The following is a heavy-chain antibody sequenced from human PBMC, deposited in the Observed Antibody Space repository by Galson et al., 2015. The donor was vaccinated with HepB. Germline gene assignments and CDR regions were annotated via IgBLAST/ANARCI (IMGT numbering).Heavy chain of an antibody. D-gene: IGHD4/OR15-4a*01. J-gene: IGHJ4*02. CDR2: ISSYGGNT. Sequence: SVKVSCKASGYTFTSNGISWVRQTPRQGLEWLGCISSYGGNTKYAQKYQGRNTLTRDTSTSTAYLELRSLRSDDTAVYYCARDRDYLFDFWGQGTLVTVSS. CDR3: ARDRDYLFDF. CDR1: GYTFTSNG. V-gene: IGHV1-18*04.